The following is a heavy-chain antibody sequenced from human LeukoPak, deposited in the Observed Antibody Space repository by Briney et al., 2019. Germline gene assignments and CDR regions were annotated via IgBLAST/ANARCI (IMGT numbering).Heavy chain of an antibody. Sequence: ASVKVSCKASGYTFTGYYMHWVRQAPGQGLEWMGWINPNSGGTNYAQKFQGRVTMTRDTSISTAYMELSRLRSDDTAVYYCARVTVRGVAYYMDVWGKGTTVTVSS. J-gene: IGHJ6*03. V-gene: IGHV1-2*02. CDR1: GYTFTGYY. CDR2: INPNSGGT. CDR3: ARVTVRGVAYYMDV. D-gene: IGHD3-10*01.